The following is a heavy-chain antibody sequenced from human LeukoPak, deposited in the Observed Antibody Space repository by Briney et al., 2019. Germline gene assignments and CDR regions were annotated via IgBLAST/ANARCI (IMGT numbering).Heavy chain of an antibody. J-gene: IGHJ3*02. CDR3: ARAGGWARGDYKADAFDI. CDR2: ISVHKGDT. D-gene: IGHD6-19*01. Sequence: ASVKVSCKASGYTFRSYGFSWVRQAPGQGLEWMGWISVHKGDTNYAQILQGRVTMTTDTSTSTAYMELRSLRSDDTAVYYCARAGGWARGDYKADAFDIWGQGTMVTVSS. V-gene: IGHV1-18*01. CDR1: GYTFRSYG.